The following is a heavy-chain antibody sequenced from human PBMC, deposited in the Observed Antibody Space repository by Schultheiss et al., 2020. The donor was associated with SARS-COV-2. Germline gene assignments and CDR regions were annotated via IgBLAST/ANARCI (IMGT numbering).Heavy chain of an antibody. Sequence: GSLRLSCTVSGGSISSSSYYWGWIRQPPGKGLEWIGEINHSGSTNYNPSLKTRVTMSVDKSKNQISLSLSAVTAADTAVYYCARVRGYCTNGVCYTSYYYYCMDVWGKGTTVTVSS. D-gene: IGHD2-8*01. CDR3: ARVRGYCTNGVCYTSYYYYCMDV. CDR2: INHSGST. CDR1: GGSISSSSYY. V-gene: IGHV4-39*07. J-gene: IGHJ6*03.